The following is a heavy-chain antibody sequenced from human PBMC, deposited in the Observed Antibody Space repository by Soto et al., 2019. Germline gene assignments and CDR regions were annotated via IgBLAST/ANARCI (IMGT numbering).Heavy chain of an antibody. CDR3: ARPFDTSGWYDH. J-gene: IGHJ5*02. V-gene: IGHV5-51*01. CDR2: IYPGDSDT. CDR1: GYSFTTYW. D-gene: IGHD6-19*01. Sequence: PGESLKISFKGSGYSFTTYWIAWVRQMPGKGLECMGIIYPGDSDTRYSPSLQGQVTISADKSINTAYLQWSSLKASDSAIYYCARPFDTSGWYDHWGQGTLVTVSS.